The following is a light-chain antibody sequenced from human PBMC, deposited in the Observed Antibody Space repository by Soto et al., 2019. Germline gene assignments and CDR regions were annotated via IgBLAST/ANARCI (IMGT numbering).Light chain of an antibody. CDR2: GAS. CDR3: QRHSSPPRT. Sequence: EIVLTQSPGSLSLSPGERATLSCRASQSFSRYLAWYQQKPGQAPVLLISGASSRATGFPDRFSGSEAGTALNLTISSLEHEEYVVYYCQRHSSPPRTFGEGNKVEIK. CDR1: QSFSRY. J-gene: IGKJ1*01. V-gene: IGKV3-20*01.